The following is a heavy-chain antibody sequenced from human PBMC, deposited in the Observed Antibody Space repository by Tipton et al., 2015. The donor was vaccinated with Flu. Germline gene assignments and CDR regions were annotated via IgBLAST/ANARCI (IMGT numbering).Heavy chain of an antibody. D-gene: IGHD3-10*01. CDR2: ISGHNGNT. CDR3: ARDLLVAYGMDV. V-gene: IGHV1-18*01. Sequence: QLVQSGAEVKKPGASVKVSCKASGYTFNIYGISWARQAPGQGLEWMGWISGHNGNTNYARKFQGRVTMTTDRPTNTAYMEVRSLRSDDTAVYYCARDLLVAYGMDVWGQGTTVTVSS. J-gene: IGHJ6*02. CDR1: GYTFNIYG.